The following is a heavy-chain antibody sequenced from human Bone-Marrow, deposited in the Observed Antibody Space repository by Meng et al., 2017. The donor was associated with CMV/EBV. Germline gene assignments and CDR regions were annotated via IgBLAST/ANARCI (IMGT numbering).Heavy chain of an antibody. Sequence: SETLSLTCTVSGGSISSGDHYWSWIRQPPGKGLEWIGYIYYSGSTYYNPSLKSRLTISVDTSKNQFSLQLSSVTAADTAVYYCARTTRWFDPWGQGTLVTVSS. D-gene: IGHD1-1*01. CDR3: ARTTRWFDP. V-gene: IGHV4-30-4*08. CDR2: IYYSGST. J-gene: IGHJ5*02. CDR1: GGSISSGDHY.